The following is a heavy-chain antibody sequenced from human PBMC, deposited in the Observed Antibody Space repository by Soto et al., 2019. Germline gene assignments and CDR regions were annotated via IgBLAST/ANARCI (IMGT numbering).Heavy chain of an antibody. Sequence: SETLSLTCAVSGGSFSGYSWSWIRQPPGKGLEWIGQINLSGDTNYSPSLKSRLSISVDPSKNHFSLKLSSVTAADTAVYYCARHMPFYGYNYYGMDVWGQGTTVTVSS. CDR1: GGSFSGYS. J-gene: IGHJ6*02. CDR3: ARHMPFYGYNYYGMDV. CDR2: INLSGDT. V-gene: IGHV4-34*01. D-gene: IGHD3-10*01.